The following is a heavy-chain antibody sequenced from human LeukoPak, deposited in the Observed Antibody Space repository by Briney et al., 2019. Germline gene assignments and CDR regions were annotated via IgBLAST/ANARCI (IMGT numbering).Heavy chain of an antibody. V-gene: IGHV3-30*02. D-gene: IGHD3-22*01. Sequence: GGSLRLSCAASGFTLTNYDMHWVRQAPGKGLEWVALIRYDGSDKYYTDSVKGRFIISRDNSKNTLYLQMNSLRAEDTAVYYCAKDRSYEFWGQGTLVTVSS. CDR1: GFTLTNYD. J-gene: IGHJ4*02. CDR3: AKDRSYEF. CDR2: IRYDGSDK.